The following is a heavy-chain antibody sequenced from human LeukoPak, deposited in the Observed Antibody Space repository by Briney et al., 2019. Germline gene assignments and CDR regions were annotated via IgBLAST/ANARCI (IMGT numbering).Heavy chain of an antibody. CDR3: ARRAGAYSHPYDY. V-gene: IGHV3-7*01. CDR2: INQDGTEK. CDR1: GFSFTTYS. D-gene: IGHD4/OR15-4a*01. Sequence: GGSLRLSCAASGFSFTTYSMSWVRQAPGKGLEWVANINQDGTEKYYVDSVKGRFTISRDNGKNSLYLQVNSLRVEDTAVYYCARRAGAYSHPYDYWGQGTLVTVSS. J-gene: IGHJ4*02.